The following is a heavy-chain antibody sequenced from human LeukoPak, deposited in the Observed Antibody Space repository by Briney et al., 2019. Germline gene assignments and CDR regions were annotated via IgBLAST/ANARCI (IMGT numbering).Heavy chain of an antibody. Sequence: GASVKVSCKASGYTFTSYDINWVRQATGQGLEWMGWMNPNSGNIGYAQKFQGRVTMTRNTSISTAYMELSSLRSEDTAVYYCARGRGWLQFYYFDYWGQGTLVTVSS. D-gene: IGHD5-24*01. CDR1: GYTFTSYD. V-gene: IGHV1-8*01. CDR2: MNPNSGNI. J-gene: IGHJ4*02. CDR3: ARGRGWLQFYYFDY.